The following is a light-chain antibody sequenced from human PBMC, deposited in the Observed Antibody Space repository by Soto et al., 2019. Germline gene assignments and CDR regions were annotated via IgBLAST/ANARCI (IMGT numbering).Light chain of an antibody. J-gene: IGLJ2*01. CDR2: FNN. CDR1: SSNIGSNY. V-gene: IGLV1-47*02. Sequence: QSVLTQPPSASGTPGQRVTMSCSGSSSNIGSNYVYWYQQLPGTAPKLLIYFNNQRPSGVPDRFSGSKSGTSASLAISGLRSEDEAAYYCAVWDDSLSGVVFGGGTKLTVL. CDR3: AVWDDSLSGVV.